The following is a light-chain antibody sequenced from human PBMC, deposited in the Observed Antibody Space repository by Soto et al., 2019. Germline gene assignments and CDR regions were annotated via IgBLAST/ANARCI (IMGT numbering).Light chain of an antibody. Sequence: QSVLTQPASVSGSPGQSITISCTGTISDVGGYDYVSWYQQHPGKAPKLMIYDVSNRPSGVSNRFSGSKSGNTASLTISGLQADDEADYYCRSYTDSSTYVFGRGAKVT. J-gene: IGLJ1*01. CDR2: DVS. CDR1: ISDVGGYDY. V-gene: IGLV2-14*01. CDR3: RSYTDSSTYV.